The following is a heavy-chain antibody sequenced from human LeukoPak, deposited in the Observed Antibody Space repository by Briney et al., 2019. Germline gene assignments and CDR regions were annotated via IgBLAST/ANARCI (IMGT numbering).Heavy chain of an antibody. CDR1: GYTFSSYS. D-gene: IGHD4-17*01. Sequence: GGSLRLSCAASGYTFSSYSMNWVRQAPGKGLEWVSSISSSSGFIYYADSVKGRFTISRDNAKNSLYLQMNSLRTEDTAVYYCARGVSYGDYLAAYWGQGTLVTVSS. CDR2: ISSSSGFI. V-gene: IGHV3-21*01. J-gene: IGHJ4*02. CDR3: ARGVSYGDYLAAY.